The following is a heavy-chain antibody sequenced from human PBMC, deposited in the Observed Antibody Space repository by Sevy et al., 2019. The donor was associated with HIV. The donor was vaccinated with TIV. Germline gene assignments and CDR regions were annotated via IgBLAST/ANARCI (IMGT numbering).Heavy chain of an antibody. CDR3: ARDHVVTAIQYYFDY. CDR2: IIPIFGTA. J-gene: IGHJ4*02. CDR1: GGTFSSYA. Sequence: ASVKVSCKASGGTFSSYAISWVRQAPGQGLEWMGGIIPIFGTANYAQKFQGRVTITADESTSTAYMELSSLRSEDTAVYYCARDHVVTAIQYYFDYWGQGTLVTVSS. V-gene: IGHV1-69*13. D-gene: IGHD2-21*02.